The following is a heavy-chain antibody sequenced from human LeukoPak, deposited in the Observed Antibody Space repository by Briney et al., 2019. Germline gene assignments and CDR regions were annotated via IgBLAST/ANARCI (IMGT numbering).Heavy chain of an antibody. CDR2: MNPNSGNT. Sequence: GASVKFSCKASGYTFTSYDINWVRQATGQGLEWMGWMNPNSGNTGYAQKFQGRVTMTRNTSISTAYMELSSLRSEDTAVYYCARRYSEAYDSSGYSDYFDYWGQGTLVTVSS. D-gene: IGHD3-22*01. J-gene: IGHJ4*02. CDR1: GYTFTSYD. CDR3: ARRYSEAYDSSGYSDYFDY. V-gene: IGHV1-8*01.